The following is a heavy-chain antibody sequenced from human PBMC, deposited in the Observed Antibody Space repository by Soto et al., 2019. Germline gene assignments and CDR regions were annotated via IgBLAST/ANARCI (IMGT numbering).Heavy chain of an antibody. D-gene: IGHD2-15*01. CDR1: VGTFSSYA. CDR2: IIPIFGTA. V-gene: IGHV1-69*01. J-gene: IGHJ6*02. CDR3: ARSQGGSSSLDIYYYYYYGMDV. Sequence: QVQLVQSGAEVKKPGSSVKVSCKAPVGTFSSYAISWVRQAPGQGLEWMGGIIPIFGTAKYARKFQGRVTITADESTSTGYMELSSLRSENTAVYYCARSQGGSSSLDIYYYYYYGMDVWGQGTTVTVFS.